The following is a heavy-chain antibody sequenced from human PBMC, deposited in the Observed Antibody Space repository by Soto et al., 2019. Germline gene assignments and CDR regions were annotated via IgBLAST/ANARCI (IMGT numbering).Heavy chain of an antibody. J-gene: IGHJ3*02. CDR3: ARDGYDFIWGSTADAFDI. CDR2: SSGSGGST. D-gene: IGHD3-16*01. V-gene: IGHV3-23*01. CDR1: GFTFSSYA. Sequence: EVQLLESGGGLVQPGGSLRLSCAASGFTFSSYAMSWVRQAPGKGLEWVSASSGSGGSTYYADSVKGRFTISRDNSKSTLYLQMNSLRAEDTAVYYCARDGYDFIWGSTADAFDIWGQGTMVTVSS.